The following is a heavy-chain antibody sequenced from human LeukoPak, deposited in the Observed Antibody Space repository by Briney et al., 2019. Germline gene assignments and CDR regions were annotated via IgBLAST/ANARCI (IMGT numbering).Heavy chain of an antibody. V-gene: IGHV5-51*01. CDR2: IYPGDSDN. Sequence: GKSLKISCKCSGYSFTSYWIGWVRHMPGKGLEWMGIIYPGDSDNSYSPSFQGQVTISADKSISTAYLQWSSLKASDTAMYYCARQLEAVAGTNWFDPWGQGTLVTVSS. CDR1: GYSFTSYW. J-gene: IGHJ5*02. D-gene: IGHD6-19*01. CDR3: ARQLEAVAGTNWFDP.